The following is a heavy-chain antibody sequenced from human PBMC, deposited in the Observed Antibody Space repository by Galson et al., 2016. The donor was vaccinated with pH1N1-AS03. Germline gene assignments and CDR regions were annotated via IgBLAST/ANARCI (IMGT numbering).Heavy chain of an antibody. CDR1: GFSFSTYA. D-gene: IGHD3-10*01. Sequence: SLRLSCAGSGFSFSTYAIHWVRQAPGKGLEWVAVISYDGSQKYYADSVKGRFTISRDNSKNTLYLQMNGLTAEDTATYYCARDHKVTMLGGVVISSGDMFAYWGQGTLVTVSS. V-gene: IGHV3-30*04. CDR3: ARDHKVTMLGGVVISSGDMFAY. J-gene: IGHJ4*02. CDR2: ISYDGSQK.